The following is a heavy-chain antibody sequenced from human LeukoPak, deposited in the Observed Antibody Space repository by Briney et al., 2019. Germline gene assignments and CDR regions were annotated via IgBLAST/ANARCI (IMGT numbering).Heavy chain of an antibody. CDR2: INSDGSAT. CDR3: ARGTAGYHSSYFDY. V-gene: IGHV3-74*01. J-gene: IGHJ4*02. Sequence: SGGSLRLSCAASGFTFGSPWMHWVRQAPGKGLVWVSRINSDGSATAYADSVMGRFTISRDNAENTLYLQMNSLRAEDTAVYYCARGTAGYHSSYFDYWGQGTLVTVSS. CDR1: GFTFGSPW. D-gene: IGHD3-16*02.